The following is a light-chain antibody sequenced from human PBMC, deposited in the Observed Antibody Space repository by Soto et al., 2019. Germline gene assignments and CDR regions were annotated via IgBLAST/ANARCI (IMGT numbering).Light chain of an antibody. CDR1: SSDVGGYNY. V-gene: IGLV2-11*01. CDR3: CSLAGGNIFRV. J-gene: IGLJ2*01. Sequence: QSALTQPRSVSGSPGQSVTISCTGTSSDVGGYNYVSWYQHHPGKDPKLIIFDVSSRPSGVPDRFSGSKSGNTAYLTISGLQAEDEADYYCCSLAGGNIFRVFGGGTKLTVL. CDR2: DVS.